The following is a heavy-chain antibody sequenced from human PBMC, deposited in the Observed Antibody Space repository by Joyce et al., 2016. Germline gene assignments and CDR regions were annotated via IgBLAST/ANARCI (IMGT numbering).Heavy chain of an antibody. Sequence: EEQLVESGGGLVKPGGSLKISCAASGFMFSTSSMSWFRQAPGKGLEWVSAISGDRRFIFHADSVRGRFTVSRDNAENSLYLQMKSLRVEDTAVYFCARGGLVYDYSMDVWGQGTTVIVSS. D-gene: IGHD2-21*01. V-gene: IGHV3-21*02. CDR2: ISGDRRFI. CDR3: ARGGLVYDYSMDV. J-gene: IGHJ6*02. CDR1: GFMFSTSS.